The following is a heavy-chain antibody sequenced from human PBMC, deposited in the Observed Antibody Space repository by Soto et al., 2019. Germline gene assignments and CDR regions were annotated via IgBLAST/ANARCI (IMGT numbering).Heavy chain of an antibody. CDR2: ISYDGSNK. Sequence: QVQLVESGGGVVQPGTSLRLSCVASGFTFSSYAMNWVRQAPGKGLEWVALISYDGSNKYYADSVKGRFTISRDSSKSTLYLQMNSLRDADTAFYYCGRCSSTSCHLGSDYWGQGTLVTVSS. CDR1: GFTFSSYA. J-gene: IGHJ4*02. D-gene: IGHD2-2*01. CDR3: GRCSSTSCHLGSDY. V-gene: IGHV3-30-3*01.